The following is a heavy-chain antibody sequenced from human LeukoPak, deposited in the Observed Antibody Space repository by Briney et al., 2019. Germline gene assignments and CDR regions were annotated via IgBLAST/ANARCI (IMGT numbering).Heavy chain of an antibody. V-gene: IGHV3-23*01. CDR3: AKDMSTMVRGVIEDAFDI. CDR1: GFTFSSYA. CDR2: ISGSGGST. Sequence: GGSLRLSCAASGFTFSSYAMSWVRQAPGKGLEWVSAISGSGGSTYYADSVKGRFTTSRDNSKNTLYLQMNSLRAEDTAVYYCAKDMSTMVRGVIEDAFDIWGQGTMVTVSS. D-gene: IGHD3-10*01. J-gene: IGHJ3*02.